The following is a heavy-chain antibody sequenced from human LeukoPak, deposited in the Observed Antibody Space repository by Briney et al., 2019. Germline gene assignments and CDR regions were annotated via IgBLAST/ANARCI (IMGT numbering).Heavy chain of an antibody. D-gene: IGHD4-17*01. CDR3: TRDRSTGLTDGDLQH. Sequence: GGSLRLSCAASGFIFTNAWMSWVRQASGKGLEWLGRIKSKSDGGITESAAPVKGRFTISRDDSKNTLYLQMNSLQTEDSAIYYCTRDRSTGLTDGDLQHWGQGTLVTVSS. CDR1: GFIFTNAW. V-gene: IGHV3-15*01. J-gene: IGHJ1*01. CDR2: IKSKSDGGIT.